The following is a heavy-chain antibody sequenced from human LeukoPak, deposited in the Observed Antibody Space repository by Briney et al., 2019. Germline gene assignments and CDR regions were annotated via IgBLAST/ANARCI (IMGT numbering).Heavy chain of an antibody. V-gene: IGHV3-53*01. Sequence: GGSLRLSCAASGFTVSSNYMSWVRQAPGKGLEWVSVIYSGGTTYYADSVKGRFTISRDNSKNTLYLQMNSLRAEDTAVYYCARSGVLWNLAYWGQGTLVTVSS. J-gene: IGHJ4*02. CDR1: GFTVSSNY. D-gene: IGHD1-1*01. CDR2: IYSGGTT. CDR3: ARSGVLWNLAY.